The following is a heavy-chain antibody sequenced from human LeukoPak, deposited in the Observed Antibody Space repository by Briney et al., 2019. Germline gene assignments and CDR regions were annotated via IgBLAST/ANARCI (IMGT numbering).Heavy chain of an antibody. CDR3: AREVVPAATYMDV. V-gene: IGHV3-7*01. Sequence: PGGSLRLSCAASGFTFSNYWMSWVRQAPGKGLEWVANIKQDGSETYYVDSVKGRFIISRDNAKNSLYLQMNSLRGEDTAVYYCAREVVPAATYMDVWGKGTTVTISS. CDR1: GFTFSNYW. J-gene: IGHJ6*03. CDR2: IKQDGSET. D-gene: IGHD2-2*01.